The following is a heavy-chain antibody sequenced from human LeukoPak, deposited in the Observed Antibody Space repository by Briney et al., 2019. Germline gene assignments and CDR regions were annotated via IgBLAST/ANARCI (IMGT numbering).Heavy chain of an antibody. V-gene: IGHV3-21*01. CDR2: ISSGRTSL. Sequence: PGGSLRLSCAASGFTFTAYSMNWARQAPGKGLEWLSSISSGRTSLYYADSVKGRFTISRDNAKKSLYLQMNSLRAEDTAVYYCARGEKDSAFDYWGQGTLVTVSS. CDR1: GFTFTAYS. CDR3: ARGEKDSAFDY. J-gene: IGHJ4*02. D-gene: IGHD5-18*01.